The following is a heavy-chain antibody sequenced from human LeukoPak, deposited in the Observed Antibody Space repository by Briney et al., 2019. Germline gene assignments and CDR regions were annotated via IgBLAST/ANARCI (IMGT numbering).Heavy chain of an antibody. V-gene: IGHV3-23*01. CDR1: GFTFSSYA. J-gene: IGHJ4*02. CDR3: AKDTRLTGYYTAFDY. CDR2: ISGSGGST. Sequence: GGSLRLSCAASGFTFSSYAMSWVRQAPGKGLEWVSAISGSGGSTYYADSVKGRFTISRDNSKNTLYLQMNSLRAEDTAVYCCAKDTRLTGYYTAFDYWGQGTLVTVSS. D-gene: IGHD3-9*01.